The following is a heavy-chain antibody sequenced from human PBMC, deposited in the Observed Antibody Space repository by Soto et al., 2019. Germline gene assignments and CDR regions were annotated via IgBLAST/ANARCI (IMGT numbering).Heavy chain of an antibody. Sequence: NPSETLSLTCSVSGDSINSDKYYWGWIRQPPGKGLEWIGSIYFRGNTYYNPSLQTRVTISLDKSKSQFPLKLNSVTAADSAVYFCARLEGLATISYYFDFWGQGALVTVSS. J-gene: IGHJ4*02. V-gene: IGHV4-39*01. CDR2: IYFRGNT. CDR1: GDSINSDKYY. CDR3: ARLEGLATISYYFDF. D-gene: IGHD3-9*01.